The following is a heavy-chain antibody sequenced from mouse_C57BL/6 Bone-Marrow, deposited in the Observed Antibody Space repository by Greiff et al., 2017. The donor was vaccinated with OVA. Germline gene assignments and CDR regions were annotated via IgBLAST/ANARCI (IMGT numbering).Heavy chain of an antibody. V-gene: IGHV3-6*01. CDR2: ISYDGSN. CDR1: GYSITSGYY. J-gene: IGHJ2*01. CDR3: ARDDDYDRNYFDY. D-gene: IGHD2-4*01. Sequence: DVHLVESGPGLVKPSQSLSLTCSVTGYSITSGYYWNWIRQFPGNQLEWMGYISYDGSNNYNPSLKNRISITRDTSKNQFFLKLNSVTTEDTATYYCARDDDYDRNYFDYWGQGTTLTVSS.